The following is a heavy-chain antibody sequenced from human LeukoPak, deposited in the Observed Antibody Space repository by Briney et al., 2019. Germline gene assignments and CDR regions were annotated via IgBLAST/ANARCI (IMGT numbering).Heavy chain of an antibody. V-gene: IGHV3-33*01. CDR3: ARENFPPRSPYYYYGMDV. CDR1: GFTFSSYG. Sequence: GRSLRLSCAASGFTFSSYGMHWVRQAPGKGLEWVAVIWYDGSNKYYADSVKGRFTISRDNSKNTLYLQINSLRAEDTAVYYCARENFPPRSPYYYYGMDVWGQGTTVTVSS. J-gene: IGHJ6*02. CDR2: IWYDGSNK.